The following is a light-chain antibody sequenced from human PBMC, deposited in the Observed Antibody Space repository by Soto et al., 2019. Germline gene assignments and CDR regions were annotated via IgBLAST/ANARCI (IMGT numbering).Light chain of an antibody. V-gene: IGLV1-47*01. CDR3: AAWDDGLSGLV. CDR2: GSN. CDR1: RSNIGRNY. J-gene: IGLJ2*01. Sequence: QSVLSQPPSASGTPGQRVTISCSGSRSNIGRNYVYWYQQLPGMAPKLLIYGSNQRPSGVPDRFSGSKSGTSGSLAISGLRSEDEGDYYCAAWDDGLSGLVFGGGTQL.